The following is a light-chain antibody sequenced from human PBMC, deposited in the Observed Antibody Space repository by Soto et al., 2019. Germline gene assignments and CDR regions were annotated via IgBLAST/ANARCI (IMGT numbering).Light chain of an antibody. J-gene: IGKJ5*01. Sequence: IVLTQSPGTLSFSPGERAALSCRASQSVSSSYLAWYQQKPGQAPRLLIYGASSRATGIPDRFSGSGSGTDFTLTISRLEPEHFAVYYCQQYGSSPRTFGQGTRLEI. CDR1: QSVSSSY. CDR2: GAS. V-gene: IGKV3-20*01. CDR3: QQYGSSPRT.